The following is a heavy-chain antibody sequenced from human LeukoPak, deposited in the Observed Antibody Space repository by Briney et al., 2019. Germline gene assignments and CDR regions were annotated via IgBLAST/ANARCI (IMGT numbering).Heavy chain of an antibody. CDR2: IYHSGST. V-gene: IGHV4-59*01. CDR3: ARGGAARLHFQN. Sequence: TLSLTXXVSXGSISTYYWNWIRQPPGKGLEWIGYIYHSGSTNYNPSLQSRVTISVDTSKNQFSLNLNSVTAADTAVYYCARGGAARLHFQNWGQGTLVTVSS. CDR1: XGSISTYY. D-gene: IGHD6-6*01. J-gene: IGHJ1*01.